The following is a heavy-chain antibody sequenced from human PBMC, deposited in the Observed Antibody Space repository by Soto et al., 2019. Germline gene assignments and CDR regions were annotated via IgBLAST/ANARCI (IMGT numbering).Heavy chain of an antibody. D-gene: IGHD2-2*01. CDR1: GYTFTSYA. Sequence: GASVKVSCKASGYTFTSYAMHWVRQAPGQRLEWMGWINAGNGNTKYSQKFQGRVTITRDTSASTAYMELSSLRSEDTAVYYCARGGPLVVVPAARWWFDPWGQGTLVTAPQ. CDR3: ARGGPLVVVPAARWWFDP. J-gene: IGHJ5*02. V-gene: IGHV1-3*01. CDR2: INAGNGNT.